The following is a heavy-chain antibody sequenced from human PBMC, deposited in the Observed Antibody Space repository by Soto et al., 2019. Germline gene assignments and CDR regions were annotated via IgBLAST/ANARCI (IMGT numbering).Heavy chain of an antibody. D-gene: IGHD3-22*01. V-gene: IGHV4-34*01. Sequence: QVQIQQWGAGLLKPAETLSLTCAVYGGSFSDYYWSWIRQPPGKGLEWIGEINHSGITNYSPSLKGRVTMSVDTAKNQFSLKLTSVTAADTALYYCARFPFDSNDWTNPRYFDIWGQGTLVTVSS. J-gene: IGHJ4*02. CDR1: GGSFSDYY. CDR3: ARFPFDSNDWTNPRYFDI. CDR2: INHSGIT.